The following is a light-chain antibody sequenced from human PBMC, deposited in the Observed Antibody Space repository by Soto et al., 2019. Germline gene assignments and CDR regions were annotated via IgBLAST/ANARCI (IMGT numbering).Light chain of an antibody. Sequence: EIVMTQSPVTLSVSPGERFTLSCRSSQSISDNLAWYQQKPGQAPRLLIYDTSTRATGIPARFSGSGSGTEFTLTISSLQSEDFAVYYCQQYNNWPPITFGQGTRLEIK. V-gene: IGKV3-15*01. CDR3: QQYNNWPPIT. CDR1: QSISDN. J-gene: IGKJ5*01. CDR2: DTS.